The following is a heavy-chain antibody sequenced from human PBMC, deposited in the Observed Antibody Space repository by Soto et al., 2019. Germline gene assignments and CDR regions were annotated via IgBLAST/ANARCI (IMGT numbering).Heavy chain of an antibody. CDR2: ISGSGGST. V-gene: IGHV3-23*01. Sequence: GGSLRLSCAASGFTFSSYAMSWVRQAPGKGLEWVSAISGSGGSTYYADSVKGRFTISRDNAKNSLYLQMNSLTAEDAAVYYCARGTNIRDSFDYWGQGTLVTVSS. J-gene: IGHJ4*02. CDR3: ARGTNIRDSFDY. CDR1: GFTFSSYA.